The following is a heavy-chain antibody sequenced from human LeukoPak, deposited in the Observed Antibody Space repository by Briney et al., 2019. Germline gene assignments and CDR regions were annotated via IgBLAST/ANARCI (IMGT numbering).Heavy chain of an antibody. J-gene: IGHJ4*02. CDR1: GFTFSSYE. CDR3: ARMSLAGQYNDC. Sequence: GGSLRLSCAASGFTFSSYEMNWVRQAPGKGLEWVSYISGSGGGIYYADSVKGRFTMSRDNARNSLYLQMSSLRAEDAAVYYCARMSLAGQYNDCWGQGTLVTVSS. CDR2: ISGSGGGI. V-gene: IGHV3-48*03. D-gene: IGHD6-19*01.